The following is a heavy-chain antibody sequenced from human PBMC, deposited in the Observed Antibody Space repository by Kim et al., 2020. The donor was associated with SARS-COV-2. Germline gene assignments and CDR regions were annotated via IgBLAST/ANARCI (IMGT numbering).Heavy chain of an antibody. J-gene: IGHJ6*02. D-gene: IGHD6-13*01. CDR2: ISTSSSYI. CDR1: GFTFSTNS. CDR3: ARVEGYSMVA. Sequence: GGSLRLSCAASGFTFSTNSMNWVRQAPGKGLEWVSSISTSSSYIYYADSAKGRFTISRDNAKSTLFLQMNSLRVEDTAVYYCARVEGYSMVAWGDGSTVT. V-gene: IGHV3-21*04.